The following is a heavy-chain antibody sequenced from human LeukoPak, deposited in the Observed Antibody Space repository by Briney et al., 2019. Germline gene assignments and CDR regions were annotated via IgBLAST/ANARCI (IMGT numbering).Heavy chain of an antibody. CDR2: IKQDGSEI. Sequence: GGSLRLTCIASALNMSDYWMGWVRQAPGKGLEWVANIKQDGSEIYSGDSLKGRFTISRDNAKNSLYLQMNSLRGEDTAVYYCARDIDWLDCWGQGTLVTVSS. CDR1: ALNMSDYW. CDR3: ARDIDWLDC. D-gene: IGHD2-15*01. J-gene: IGHJ5*01. V-gene: IGHV3-7*01.